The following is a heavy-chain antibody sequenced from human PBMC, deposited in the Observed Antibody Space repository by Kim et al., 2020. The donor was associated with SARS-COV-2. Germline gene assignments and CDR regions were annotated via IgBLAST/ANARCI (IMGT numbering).Heavy chain of an antibody. D-gene: IGHD1-26*01. CDR3: ARAVRSGSYYEVDY. CDR1: GYTFTGYY. J-gene: IGHJ4*02. V-gene: IGHV1-2*02. CDR2: ISPNSGGT. Sequence: ASVKVSCKASGYTFTGYYIHWVRQAPGQGLEWMGWISPNSGGTNYAQKFQGRVTMTRDTSIGTAYIDLTRLRSDDTAVYYCARAVRSGSYYEVDYWGQGTLVTVSS.